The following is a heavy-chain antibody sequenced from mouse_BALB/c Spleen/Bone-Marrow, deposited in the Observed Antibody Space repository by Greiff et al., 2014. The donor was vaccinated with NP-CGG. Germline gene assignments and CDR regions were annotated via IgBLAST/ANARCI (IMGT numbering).Heavy chain of an antibody. CDR3: ARDYSGYFDF. D-gene: IGHD5-1*01. V-gene: IGHV7-3*02. Sequence: EVKLMESGGGLVQPGGSLRLSCTTSGFTFTDYFMTWVRQPPGKALEWLGFIRNKPNSYTTEYNPSVKGRFTISRDNSQGILYLQMNTLRAEDSAIYYCARDYSGYFDFWGQGTTLTVSS. CDR2: IRNKPNSYTT. CDR1: GFTFTDYF. J-gene: IGHJ2*01.